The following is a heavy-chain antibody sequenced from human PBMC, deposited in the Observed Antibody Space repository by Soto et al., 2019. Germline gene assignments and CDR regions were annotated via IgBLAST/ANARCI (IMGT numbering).Heavy chain of an antibody. CDR2: ISYDGSNK. J-gene: IGHJ6*01. Sequence: QVQLVESGGGVVQPGRSLRLSCAASGFTFSSYAMHWVRQAPGKGLEWVAVISYDGSNKYYADSVKGRFTISRDNSKNTLYLQMNSLRAEDTAVYYCARSANYGDYYYYGMDVW. V-gene: IGHV3-30-3*01. CDR1: GFTFSSYA. D-gene: IGHD4-17*01. CDR3: ARSANYGDYYYYGMDV.